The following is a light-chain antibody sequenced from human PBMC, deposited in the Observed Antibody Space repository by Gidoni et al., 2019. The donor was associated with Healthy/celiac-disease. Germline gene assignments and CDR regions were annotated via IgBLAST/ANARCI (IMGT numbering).Light chain of an antibody. CDR3: QQRSNWPPTWT. CDR2: DAS. Sequence: DIVLTQSPATLSLSPGERATLSCRASQSVSSYLAWYQQKPGQAPRLLIYDASNRATGIPARFSGSGSGTDFTLTISNLEPEDCAVYYCQQRSNWPPTWTFGQGTKVEIK. V-gene: IGKV3-11*01. J-gene: IGKJ1*01. CDR1: QSVSSY.